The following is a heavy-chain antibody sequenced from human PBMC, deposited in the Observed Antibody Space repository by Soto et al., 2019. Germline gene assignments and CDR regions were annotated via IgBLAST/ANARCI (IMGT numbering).Heavy chain of an antibody. CDR3: ARVAVGAARPYYYGMDV. CDR1: GGTFSSYA. J-gene: IGHJ6*02. V-gene: IGHV1-69*06. CDR2: IIPIFGTA. Sequence: QVQLVQSGAEVKKPGSSVKVSCKASGGTFSSYAISWVRQAPGQGLEWMGGIIPIFGTANYAQKFQGRVTITADKSTSTAYMELSSLRSEDTAVYYCARVAVGAARPYYYGMDVWGQGTTVTVSS. D-gene: IGHD6-6*01.